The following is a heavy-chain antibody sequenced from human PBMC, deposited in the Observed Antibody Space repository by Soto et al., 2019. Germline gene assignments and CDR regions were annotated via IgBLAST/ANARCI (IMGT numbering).Heavy chain of an antibody. CDR3: ARVTHYYDSSGYYSPFGY. CDR2: IIPIFGTA. J-gene: IGHJ4*02. D-gene: IGHD3-22*01. Sequence: SVKVSCKASGGTFSSYAISWVRQAPGQGLEWMGGIIPIFGTANYAQKFQGRVTITADKSTSTAYMELSSLRSEDTAVCYCARVTHYYDSSGYYSPFGYWGQGTLVTVSS. V-gene: IGHV1-69*06. CDR1: GGTFSSYA.